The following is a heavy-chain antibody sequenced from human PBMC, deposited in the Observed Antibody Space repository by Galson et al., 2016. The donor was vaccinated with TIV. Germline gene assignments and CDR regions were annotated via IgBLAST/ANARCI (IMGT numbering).Heavy chain of an antibody. CDR2: INHSGST. V-gene: IGHV4-34*01. D-gene: IGHD3-3*01. CDR1: GGSFNRYY. CDR3: SSPFPGGDDFWSAYYDAFDF. J-gene: IGHJ3*01. Sequence: ETLSLTCVVYGGSFNRYYWTWIRQPPEKGLEWIGQINHSGSTKYNPSLKSRGTISVDTSKNQFSLKLTSVSAADTAVYYCSSPFPGGDDFWSAYYDAFDFWGQGTMVTVPS.